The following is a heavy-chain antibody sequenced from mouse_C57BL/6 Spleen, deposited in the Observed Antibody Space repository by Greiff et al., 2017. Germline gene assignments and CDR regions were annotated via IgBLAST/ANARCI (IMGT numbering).Heavy chain of an antibody. J-gene: IGHJ4*01. CDR2: IDPANGNT. CDR1: GFNFKNTY. D-gene: IGHD1-1*01. V-gene: IGHV14-3*01. Sequence: VQLQQSVAELVRPGASVKLSCTASGFNFKNTYMHWVKQRPEQGLEWIGRIDPANGNTKYATKFQGKATITADTSSNTAYLQLSSLTSEDTAIYYCAKDYGSSYFYYAMDYWGQGTSVTVSS. CDR3: AKDYGSSYFYYAMDY.